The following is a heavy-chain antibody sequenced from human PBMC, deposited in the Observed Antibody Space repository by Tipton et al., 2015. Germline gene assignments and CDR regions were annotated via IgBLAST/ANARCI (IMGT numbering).Heavy chain of an antibody. J-gene: IGHJ6*01. D-gene: IGHD5-12*01. CDR3: ARDRGYGDYYGMDV. Sequence: TLSLTCTVSGGSVSSGSYYWSWIRQPPGKGLEWIGYIYSSGAASYNPSLKSRVTISVDTSRNQFSLKLTPVTAADTAVYYCARDRGYGDYYGMDVWGQGTTVTVSS. V-gene: IGHV4-61*01. CDR1: GGSVSSGSYY. CDR2: IYSSGAA.